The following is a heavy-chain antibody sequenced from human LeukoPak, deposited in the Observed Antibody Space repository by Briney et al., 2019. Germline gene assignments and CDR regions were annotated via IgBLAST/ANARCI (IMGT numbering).Heavy chain of an antibody. J-gene: IGHJ4*02. Sequence: GGSLRLSCAASGFTFSSYGMSWFRQAPGKGLEWLSAISGSGGSTYYADSVQGRFTISRDNSKNTLYLQMSSLRAEDTAVYYCANSPKSDYWGQGTLVSVCS. CDR1: GFTFSSYG. CDR2: ISGSGGST. CDR3: ANSPKSDY. V-gene: IGHV3-23*01.